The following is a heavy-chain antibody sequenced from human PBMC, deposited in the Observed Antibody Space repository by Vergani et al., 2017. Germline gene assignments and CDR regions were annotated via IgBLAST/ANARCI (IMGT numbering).Heavy chain of an antibody. J-gene: IGHJ3*02. V-gene: IGHV3-21*01. CDR3: ARDRSSSWSDAFDI. D-gene: IGHD6-13*01. CDR2: ISSSSSYI. CDR1: GFTFSSYS. Sequence: EVQLVESGGGLVKPGGSLRLSCAASGFTFSSYSMNWVRQAPGKGLEWVSSISSSSSYIYYADSVKGRFTISRDNAKNSLYLQMNSLRAEDTAVYYCARDRSSSWSDAFDIWGQGTTVTVSS.